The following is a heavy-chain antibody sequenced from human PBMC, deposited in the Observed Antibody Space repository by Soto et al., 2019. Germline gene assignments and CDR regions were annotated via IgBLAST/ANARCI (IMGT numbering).Heavy chain of an antibody. D-gene: IGHD6-6*01. CDR2: IYYSGST. V-gene: IGHV4-31*03. Sequence: PSETLSLTCTVSGGSISSGGYYWSWIRQHPGKGLEWIGYIYYSGSTYYNPSLKSRVTISVDTSKNQFSLTLSSVTAADTAVYYCARVRSQIAARQFDYWGQGTLVTVSS. CDR3: ARVRSQIAARQFDY. CDR1: GGSISSGGYY. J-gene: IGHJ4*02.